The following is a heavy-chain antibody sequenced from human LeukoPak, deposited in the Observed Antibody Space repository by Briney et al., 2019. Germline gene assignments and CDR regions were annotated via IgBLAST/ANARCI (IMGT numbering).Heavy chain of an antibody. CDR3: ARGRGIVGAFDI. CDR2: INSDGSST. Sequence: GGSLRLSCAASGFTFSSYWMHWVRQAPGKGLVWVSRINSDGSSTSYADSVKGRFTISRDNAKNTLYLQVNSLRAEDTAVYYCARGRGIVGAFDIWGQGTMVTVSS. V-gene: IGHV3-74*01. J-gene: IGHJ3*02. D-gene: IGHD1-26*01. CDR1: GFTFSSYW.